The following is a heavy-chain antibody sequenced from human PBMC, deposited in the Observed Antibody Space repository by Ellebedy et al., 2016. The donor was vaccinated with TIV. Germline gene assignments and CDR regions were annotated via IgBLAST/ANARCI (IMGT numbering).Heavy chain of an antibody. CDR2: IGSTGNRA. D-gene: IGHD6-13*01. Sequence: GESLKISCAASGFTFRTYNTYSMNWVRQAPGKGLDWVSAIGSTGNRAYYADSVRGRFTISRDNSKSTLYLQMNSLRAEDTAVYHCVKVTAWFSSSWYFADWGQGTLVTVSS. CDR3: VKVTAWFSSSWYFAD. V-gene: IGHV3-23*01. J-gene: IGHJ4*02. CDR1: GFTFRTYNTYS.